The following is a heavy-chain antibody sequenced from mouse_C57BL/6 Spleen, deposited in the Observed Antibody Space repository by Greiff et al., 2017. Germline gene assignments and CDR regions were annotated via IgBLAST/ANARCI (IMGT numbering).Heavy chain of an antibody. CDR3: ARSGVTTRAWFAY. Sequence: VQLKESGPGMVKPSQSLSLTCTVTGYSITSGYDWHWIRHFPGNKLEWMGYISYSGSTNYNPSLKSRISITHDTSKNHFFLKLNSVTTEDTATYYCARSGVTTRAWFAYWGQGTLVTVSA. V-gene: IGHV3-1*01. J-gene: IGHJ3*01. CDR1: GYSITSGYD. D-gene: IGHD2-2*01. CDR2: ISYSGST.